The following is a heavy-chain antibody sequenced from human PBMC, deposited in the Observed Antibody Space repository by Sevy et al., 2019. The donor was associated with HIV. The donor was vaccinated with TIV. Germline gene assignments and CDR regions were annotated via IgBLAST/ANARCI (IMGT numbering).Heavy chain of an antibody. D-gene: IGHD1-26*01. CDR2: IYYNGHI. CDR1: GGSITSLY. CDR3: AGGNAWGRGYS. V-gene: IGHV4-59*08. Sequence: SETLSLTCTVSGGSITSLYWNWIRQPPGKGLGWIANIYYNGHINYNPSLKSRVTLSLDTSKNRFSLRLSSVTAADTAMYYCAGGNAWGRGYSWGQGTLVTVSS. J-gene: IGHJ4*02.